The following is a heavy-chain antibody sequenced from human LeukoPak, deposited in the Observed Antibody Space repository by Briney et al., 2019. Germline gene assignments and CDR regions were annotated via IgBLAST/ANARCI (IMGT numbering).Heavy chain of an antibody. V-gene: IGHV3-23*01. J-gene: IGHJ3*02. CDR1: GFTFSSYA. Sequence: GGSLRLSCAASGFTFSSYAMSWVRQAPEKGLEWVSAISGSGGSTYYADSVKGRFTISRDNSKNALYLQMNSLRAEDTAVYYCAKTPDYGDYYAFDIWGQGTMVTVSS. D-gene: IGHD4-17*01. CDR3: AKTPDYGDYYAFDI. CDR2: ISGSGGST.